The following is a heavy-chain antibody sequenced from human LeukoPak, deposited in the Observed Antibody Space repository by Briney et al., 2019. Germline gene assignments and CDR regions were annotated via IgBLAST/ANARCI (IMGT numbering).Heavy chain of an antibody. CDR1: GFTFSDYY. J-gene: IGHJ6*03. D-gene: IGHD2-8*01. CDR2: ISHSGRTM. V-gene: IGHV3-11*01. CDR3: ARDSIVRGNIGNNMDV. Sequence: GGSLRLSCAASGFTFSDYYMSWIRQAPGKGLEWVSYISHSGRTMYYADSVKGRFTISRDNAKNSLYLQMNSLRAGDTAVYYCARDSIVRGNIGNNMDVWGKGTTVTVSS.